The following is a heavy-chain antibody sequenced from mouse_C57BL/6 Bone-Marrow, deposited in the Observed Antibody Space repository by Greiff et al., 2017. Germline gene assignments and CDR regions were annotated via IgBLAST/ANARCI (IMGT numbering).Heavy chain of an antibody. D-gene: IGHD1-1*01. CDR3: TRPLLYYGSSAWFAY. V-gene: IGHV1-15*01. J-gene: IGHJ3*01. CDR2: IAPETGGT. Sequence: VQLQQSGAELVRPGASVTLSCKASGYTFTDYEMHWVKQTPVPGLEWIGAIAPETGGTAYNQKFKGKAILTADKSSSTAYMELRSMTSEDSAVYYCTRPLLYYGSSAWFAYWGQGTLVTVSA. CDR1: GYTFTDYE.